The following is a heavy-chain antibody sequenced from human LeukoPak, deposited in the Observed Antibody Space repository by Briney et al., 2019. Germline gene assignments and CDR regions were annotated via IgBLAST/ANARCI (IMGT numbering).Heavy chain of an antibody. Sequence: AGGSLRLSCAASGFTFDDFGMAWVRHVPGKGLEWVSGIHGNGVTTGYVASVKGRFTISRDNSKNTLYLQMNSLRAEDTAVYYCAKVRYFDWPPNDYWGQGTLVTVSS. D-gene: IGHD3-9*01. J-gene: IGHJ4*02. CDR3: AKVRYFDWPPNDY. CDR2: IHGNGVTT. CDR1: GFTFDDFG. V-gene: IGHV3-20*04.